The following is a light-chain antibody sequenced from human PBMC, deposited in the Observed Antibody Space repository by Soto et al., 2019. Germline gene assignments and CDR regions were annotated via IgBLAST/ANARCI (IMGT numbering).Light chain of an antibody. CDR3: QQSYSTPRT. V-gene: IGKV1-39*01. Sequence: DIQMTQSPSSLSASVGDRVTITCRASQSISSYLNWYQQKPGKAPKLLIYAASSLQSGVPSRFSGSGSGTDFTLTISSLQTEDFATYYCQQSYSTPRTFCQGTKLEIK. CDR1: QSISSY. CDR2: AAS. J-gene: IGKJ2*02.